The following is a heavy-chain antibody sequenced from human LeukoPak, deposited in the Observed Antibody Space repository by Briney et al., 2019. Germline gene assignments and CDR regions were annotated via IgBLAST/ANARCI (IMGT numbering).Heavy chain of an antibody. Sequence: GGSLRLSCAASGFTFSSYWMSWMRQAPGKGLEWVANIKYDGNEEYYVDSVKGRFTISRDSAKNSLYLQLNSLRVEDTAVYYCKSGGAAPGSFDYWGQGTLVTVSP. D-gene: IGHD1-1*01. J-gene: IGHJ4*02. V-gene: IGHV3-7*01. CDR3: KSGGAAPGSFDY. CDR2: IKYDGNEE. CDR1: GFTFSSYW.